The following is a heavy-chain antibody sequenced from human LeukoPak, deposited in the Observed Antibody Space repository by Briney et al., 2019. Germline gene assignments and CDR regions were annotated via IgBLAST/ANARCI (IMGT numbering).Heavy chain of an antibody. V-gene: IGHV4-30-4*01. Sequence: PSQTLSLTCTVSGGSISSGDYYWSWIRQPPGKGLEWIGYIYYSVRTYSNPSPKSRVTISVDTPKNQFSLKLSSVTDADTAVYYCDRVDNQLMVRGVIIDSGWFDTWGQGTLVTVSS. J-gene: IGHJ5*02. CDR3: DRVDNQLMVRGVIIDSGWFDT. CDR2: IYYSVRT. D-gene: IGHD3-10*01. CDR1: GGSISSGDYY.